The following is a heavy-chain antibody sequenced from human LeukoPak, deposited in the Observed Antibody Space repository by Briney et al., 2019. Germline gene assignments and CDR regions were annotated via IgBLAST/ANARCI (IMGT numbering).Heavy chain of an antibody. CDR3: AKRGPRPGRWSDAFNI. CDR2: ISGSGGST. V-gene: IGHV3-23*01. J-gene: IGHJ3*02. D-gene: IGHD4-23*01. Sequence: GGSLRLSCAASGFTFSNYDMNWVRQAPGKGLEWVSAISGSGGSTYYADSVKGRFTISRDSSKNTLYLQMNSLRAEDTAVYYCAKRGPRPGRWSDAFNIWGQGTMVTVSS. CDR1: GFTFSNYD.